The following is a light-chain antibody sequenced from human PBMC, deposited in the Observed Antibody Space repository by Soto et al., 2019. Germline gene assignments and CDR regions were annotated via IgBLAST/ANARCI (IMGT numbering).Light chain of an antibody. J-gene: IGKJ5*01. CDR3: MQALQSLT. CDR1: QSLLYNNTYNY. Sequence: EIVMTQSPLTLPVTPGEPASISCRSSQSLLYNNTYNYLDWYVQKPGQSPQLLIYFGSNRAPGVPDRFSGSGPGTDFTLKINRVEAEDVGTYYCMQALQSLTFGQGTRLEIK. CDR2: FGS. V-gene: IGKV2-28*01.